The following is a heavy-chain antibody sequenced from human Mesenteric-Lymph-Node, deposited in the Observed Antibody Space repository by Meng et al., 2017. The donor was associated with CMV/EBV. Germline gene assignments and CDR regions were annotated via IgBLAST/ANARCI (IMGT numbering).Heavy chain of an antibody. J-gene: IGHJ4*02. CDR2: IYYGGST. D-gene: IGHD6-13*01. V-gene: IGHV4-59*01. Sequence: SETLSLTCTVSGASISSYYWTWIRQPPGKGLEWIGYIYYGGSTKYNPSLKSRVTISVDTSKNQFSLKLSSVTAADTAVYYCARVHSTSWYMGFFDYWGQGTLVTVSS. CDR3: ARVHSTSWYMGFFDY. CDR1: GASISSYY.